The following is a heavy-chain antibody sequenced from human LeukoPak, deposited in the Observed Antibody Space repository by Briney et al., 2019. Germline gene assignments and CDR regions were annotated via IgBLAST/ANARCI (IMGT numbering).Heavy chain of an antibody. CDR1: NFTFSTYA. CDR2: INGDGINT. Sequence: GGSLRLSCAASNFTFSTYAMSWVRQAPGKGLEWVSSINGDGINTYYADSVKGRFTISRDNSKNTLYLQLNSLRAEDTAVYYCARVGYSSSWYPDWGQGTLVTVSS. V-gene: IGHV3-23*01. J-gene: IGHJ1*01. D-gene: IGHD6-13*01. CDR3: ARVGYSSSWYPD.